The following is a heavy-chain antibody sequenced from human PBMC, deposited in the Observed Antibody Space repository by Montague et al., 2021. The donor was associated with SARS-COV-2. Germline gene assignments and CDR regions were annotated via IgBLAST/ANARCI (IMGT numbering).Heavy chain of an antibody. D-gene: IGHD3-3*01. Sequence: SVRVSFKASGYTFTGYYMHWVRQAPGQGLEWMGWINPNSGGTNYAQKFQGRVTMTRDTSISTAYMELSRLRSDDTAVYYCAREGGEYDFWSGYSRSIYYYGMDVWGQGTTVTVSS. CDR2: INPNSGGT. CDR3: AREGGEYDFWSGYSRSIYYYGMDV. CDR1: GYTFTGYY. J-gene: IGHJ6*02. V-gene: IGHV1-2*02.